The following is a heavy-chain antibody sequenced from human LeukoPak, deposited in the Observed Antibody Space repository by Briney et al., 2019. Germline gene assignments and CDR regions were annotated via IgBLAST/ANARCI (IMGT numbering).Heavy chain of an antibody. V-gene: IGHV3-74*01. J-gene: IGHJ4*02. CDR1: GFTFSSYW. D-gene: IGHD2-2*01. Sequence: GGSLRLSCAASGFTFSSYWMHWVRQAPGKGLAWVSRINSDGSSTSYADSVKGRFTISRDNAKNTLYLQMNSLRAEDTAVYYCARVWTAVVPAAMPIYYFDYWGQGTLVTVSS. CDR3: ARVWTAVVPAAMPIYYFDY. CDR2: INSDGSST.